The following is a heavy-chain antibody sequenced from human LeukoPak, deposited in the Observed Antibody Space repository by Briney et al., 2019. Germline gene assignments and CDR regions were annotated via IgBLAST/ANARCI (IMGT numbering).Heavy chain of an antibody. Sequence: GGSLRLSCSASGFTFSSYAMHWVRQAPGRGLEYVSAITSNGDTTYYADSVKGRFTISRDNSKNTLYLQMTSLRAEDTAMYYCLRDRLGAGDYWGQGTLATV. CDR1: GFTFSSYA. CDR3: LRDRLGAGDY. V-gene: IGHV3-64D*06. J-gene: IGHJ4*02. CDR2: ITSNGDTT. D-gene: IGHD7-27*01.